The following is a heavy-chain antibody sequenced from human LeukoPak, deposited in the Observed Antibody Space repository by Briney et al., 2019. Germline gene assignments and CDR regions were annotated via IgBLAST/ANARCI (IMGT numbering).Heavy chain of an antibody. V-gene: IGHV3-23*01. CDR3: AMGYFYDY. J-gene: IGHJ4*02. CDR1: GFIFSDYA. Sequence: RGSLRLSCAASGFIFSDYAMNWVRQAPGKGLEWVSSISNSGDKTYYADSVKGRFTISRDNSKNTLYLQMISLRAEDTALYYCAMGYFYDYWGQGTLVTVSS. CDR2: ISNSGDKT.